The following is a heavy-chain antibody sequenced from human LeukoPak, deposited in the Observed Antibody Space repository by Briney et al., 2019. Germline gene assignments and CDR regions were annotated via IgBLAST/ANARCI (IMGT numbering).Heavy chain of an antibody. J-gene: IGHJ5*02. D-gene: IGHD2-2*02. V-gene: IGHV4-59*08. CDR3: ARHRGYCSSTSCYSWFDP. CDR2: IYYSGST. Sequence: SETLSLTCTVSGGSISSYYWSWIRQPPGKGLEWIGYIYYSGSTNYNPSLKSRVTISVDTSKNQVSLKLSSVTAADTAVYYCARHRGYCSSTSCYSWFDPWGQGTLVTVSS. CDR1: GGSISSYY.